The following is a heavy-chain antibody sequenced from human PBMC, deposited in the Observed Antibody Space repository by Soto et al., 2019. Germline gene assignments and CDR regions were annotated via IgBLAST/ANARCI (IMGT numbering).Heavy chain of an antibody. CDR2: IPYDGSYK. J-gene: IGHJ4*02. Sequence: GRPMRLCWAAAGLTFGHYGMHWVRQAPGKGLECVAIIPYDGSYKYYADSVKGRFTISRDNSKNTLYLQMDSLRAEDTAVYYCATLNYGGDEYWGQGTLVTVSS. D-gene: IGHD4-17*01. CDR3: ATLNYGGDEY. V-gene: IGHV3-30*03. CDR1: GLTFGHYG.